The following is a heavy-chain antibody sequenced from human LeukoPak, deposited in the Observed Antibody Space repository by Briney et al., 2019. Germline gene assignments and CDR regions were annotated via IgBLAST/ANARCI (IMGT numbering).Heavy chain of an antibody. Sequence: SVKVSCKASGGTFSSYAISWVRQAPGQGLEWMGGIIPIFGTANYAQKFQGRVTITADESTSTAYMELRSLRSDDTAVYYCARDSTGIGGMDVWGQGTTVTVSS. CDR3: ARDSTGIGGMDV. D-gene: IGHD1-26*01. CDR1: GGTFSSYA. CDR2: IIPIFGTA. J-gene: IGHJ6*02. V-gene: IGHV1-69*13.